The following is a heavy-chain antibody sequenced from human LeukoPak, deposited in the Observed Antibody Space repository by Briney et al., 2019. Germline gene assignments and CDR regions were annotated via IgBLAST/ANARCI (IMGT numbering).Heavy chain of an antibody. Sequence: PSDTLSLTCTVSGGSISSYYWSWIRQPARKGLDWIGRIYSSGSTRYNPSLKSRITMSVDTAKNQFSLNLTSVTAADTAMYYCARGAYYDSSGYLYFDFWGQGTLVTVSS. V-gene: IGHV4-4*07. J-gene: IGHJ4*02. D-gene: IGHD3-22*01. CDR2: IYSSGST. CDR3: ARGAYYDSSGYLYFDF. CDR1: GGSISSYY.